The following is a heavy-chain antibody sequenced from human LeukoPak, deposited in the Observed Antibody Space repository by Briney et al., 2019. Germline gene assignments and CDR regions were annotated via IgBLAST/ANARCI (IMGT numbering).Heavy chain of an antibody. CDR3: ARGWYYYGSGSYRFDP. CDR1: AGSFSGYY. Sequence: SETLSLTCAVYAGSFSGYYWSWISQPPGKGMEWIGEINHSGSTNYNPSLKRRVTISVDTSKIQFSLKLSTVTAADTAVYYCARGWYYYGSGSYRFDPWGQGTLVTVSS. CDR2: INHSGST. V-gene: IGHV4-34*01. J-gene: IGHJ5*02. D-gene: IGHD3-10*01.